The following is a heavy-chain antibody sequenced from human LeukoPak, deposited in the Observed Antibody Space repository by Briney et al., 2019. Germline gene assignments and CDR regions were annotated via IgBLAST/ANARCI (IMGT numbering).Heavy chain of an antibody. CDR1: GGSISSYY. J-gene: IGHJ4*02. Sequence: PSETLSLTCTVSGGSISSYYWSWVRQPPGKGLEWIGEIYHSGSTNYNPSLKSRVTISVDKSKNQFSLKLSSVTAADTAVYYCARGPSDYGGNNDYDYWGQGTLVTVCS. CDR3: ARGPSDYGGNNDYDY. CDR2: IYHSGST. D-gene: IGHD4-23*01. V-gene: IGHV4-4*02.